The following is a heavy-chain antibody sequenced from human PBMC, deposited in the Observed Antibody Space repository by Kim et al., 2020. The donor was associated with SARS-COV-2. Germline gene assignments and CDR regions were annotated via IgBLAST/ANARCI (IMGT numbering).Heavy chain of an antibody. J-gene: IGHJ3*02. CDR3: ARRRDGQDDAFDI. CDR2: IIPILGIA. V-gene: IGHV1-69*04. Sequence: SVKVSCKASGGTFSSYAISWVRQAPGQGLEWMGRIIPILGIANYAQKFQGRVTITADKSTSTAYMELSSLRSEDTAVYYCARRRDGQDDAFDIWGQGTMVTVSS. CDR1: GGTFSSYA.